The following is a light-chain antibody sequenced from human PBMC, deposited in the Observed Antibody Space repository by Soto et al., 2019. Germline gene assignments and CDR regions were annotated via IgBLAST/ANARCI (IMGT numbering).Light chain of an antibody. CDR2: HTS. J-gene: IGKJ4*01. Sequence: EVVVRQAPASLSVSPGEGATLSCMASQSIIDTLAWYHQKPGLAPRLLIYHTSTRANGVPDRFSGSGSGTEFSLTISSLQSEDFEVYYCQRYDNWPLTLAGGTKVDIK. CDR1: QSIIDT. V-gene: IGKV3-15*01. CDR3: QRYDNWPLT.